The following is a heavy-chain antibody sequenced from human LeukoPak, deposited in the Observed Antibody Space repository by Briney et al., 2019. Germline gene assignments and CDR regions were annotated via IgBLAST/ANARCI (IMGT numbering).Heavy chain of an antibody. CDR1: GFTFSSYS. CDR2: ISSSSSYI. V-gene: IGHV3-21*01. Sequence: AGGSLRLSCAASGFTFSSYSMNWVRQVPGKGLEWVSSISSSSSYIYYADSVKGRFTISRDNAKNSLYLQMNSLRAEDTAVYYCARVKWELPRRMGYAFDIWGQGTMVTVSS. CDR3: ARVKWELPRRMGYAFDI. J-gene: IGHJ3*02. D-gene: IGHD1-26*01.